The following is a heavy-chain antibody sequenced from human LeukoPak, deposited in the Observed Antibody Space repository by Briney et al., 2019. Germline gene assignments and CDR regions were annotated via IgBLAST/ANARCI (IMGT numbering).Heavy chain of an antibody. CDR2: IYYSGST. CDR3: AREGLYGDYVWSLDY. J-gene: IGHJ4*02. V-gene: IGHV4-61*01. D-gene: IGHD4-17*01. CDR1: GGSVSSGSYY. Sequence: PSETLSLTCTVSGGSVSSGSYYWSWIRQPPGKGLEWSGDIYYSGSTNYNPSLKSRVTISVDTSKNQFSLKLSSVTAADTAVYYCAREGLYGDYVWSLDYWGQGTLVTVSS.